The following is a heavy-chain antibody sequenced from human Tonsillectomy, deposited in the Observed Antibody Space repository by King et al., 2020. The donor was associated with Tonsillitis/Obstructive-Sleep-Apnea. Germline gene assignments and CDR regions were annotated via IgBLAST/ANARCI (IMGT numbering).Heavy chain of an antibody. CDR2: ISYDGSNK. CDR3: AKDYSCGIAVAGTLDY. D-gene: IGHD6-19*01. Sequence: VQLVESGGGVVQPGRSLRLSCAASGFTFSSYGMHWVRQAPGKGLEWVAVISYDGSNKHYADSVKGRFTISRDNSKNTLYLEMNSLRAEDTAVYYCAKDYSCGIAVAGTLDYWGQGTLVTVSS. J-gene: IGHJ4*02. CDR1: GFTFSSYG. V-gene: IGHV3-30*18.